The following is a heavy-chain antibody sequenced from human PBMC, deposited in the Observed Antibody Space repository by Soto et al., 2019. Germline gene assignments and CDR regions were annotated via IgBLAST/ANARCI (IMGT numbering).Heavy chain of an antibody. J-gene: IGHJ4*02. D-gene: IGHD2-2*01. V-gene: IGHV3-30-3*01. CDR2: ISYDGGNK. CDR3: AKGRSSLTRFGY. CDR1: GFTFSSYA. Sequence: GGSLRLSCAASGFTFSSYAMHWVRQAPGKGLEWVAVISYDGGNKYYADSAKGRFTISRDNSKNTLYLQMNSLRAEDTAVYYCAKGRSSLTRFGYWGQGTLVTVS.